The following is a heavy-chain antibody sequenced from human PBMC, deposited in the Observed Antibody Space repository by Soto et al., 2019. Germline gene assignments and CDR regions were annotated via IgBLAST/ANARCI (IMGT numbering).Heavy chain of an antibody. CDR1: NGSISSGSSY. CDR2: IYYIGST. Sequence: PSETLSLTCTVSNGSISSGSSYWGWIRQTPGKGLEWIGSIYYIGSTYYNPSLKSRVTISIDTSKTQFSLKLSSVTAADTAVYYCARADRELSFEYWGQGTLVTVSS. D-gene: IGHD3-16*02. J-gene: IGHJ4*02. CDR3: ARADRELSFEY. V-gene: IGHV4-39*07.